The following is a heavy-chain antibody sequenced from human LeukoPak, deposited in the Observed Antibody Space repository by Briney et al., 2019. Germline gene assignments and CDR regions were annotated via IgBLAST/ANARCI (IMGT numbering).Heavy chain of an antibody. CDR2: IKQDGSEK. CDR3: ARDLLDSAFGSYYYYYYMDV. CDR1: GFTFSSYW. Sequence: PGGSLRLSCAASGFTFSSYWMSWVRQAPGKGLEWVANIKQDGSEKYYVDSVKGRFTISRDNAKNSLYLQMNSLRAEDTAVYYCARDLLDSAFGSYYYYYYMDVWGKGTTVTISS. D-gene: IGHD1-26*01. J-gene: IGHJ6*03. V-gene: IGHV3-7*01.